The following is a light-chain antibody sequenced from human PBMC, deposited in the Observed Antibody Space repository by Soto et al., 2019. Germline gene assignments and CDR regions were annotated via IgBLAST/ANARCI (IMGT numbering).Light chain of an antibody. CDR2: ADN. V-gene: IGLV1-40*01. CDR1: SSNIGAGYD. J-gene: IGLJ2*01. Sequence: QSALTQTPSVSGAPGQKITMSCTGSSSNIGAGYDVHWYQQVPGAAPRLLIYADNNRPSGVPDRFSASKSGTSASLAITGLQGEDEANYYCQSYDTSLSGVIFGAGTKLTV. CDR3: QSYDTSLSGVI.